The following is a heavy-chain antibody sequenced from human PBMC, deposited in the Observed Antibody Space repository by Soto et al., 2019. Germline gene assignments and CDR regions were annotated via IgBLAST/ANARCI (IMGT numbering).Heavy chain of an antibody. J-gene: IGHJ5*02. CDR2: IYYSGST. CDR1: GGSISSYY. CDR3: ARKGDSRDYFPLWFDP. V-gene: IGHV4-59*08. Sequence: PSETLSLTCTGSGGSISSYYWSWIRQPPGKGLEWIGYIYYSGSTNYNPSLKSRVTISVDTSKNQFSLKLSSVTAADTAVYYCARKGDSRDYFPLWFDPWGQGTLVTVS. D-gene: IGHD4-17*01.